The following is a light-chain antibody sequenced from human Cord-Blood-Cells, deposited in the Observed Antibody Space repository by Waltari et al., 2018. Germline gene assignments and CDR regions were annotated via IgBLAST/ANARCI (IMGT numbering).Light chain of an antibody. J-gene: IGKJ4*01. CDR2: SAS. Sequence: DIQMTQSPSPLSASVGDRVTITCRASQGISHYLAWYQQKPGKVPKLLIYSASTLQSGVPYRFSGSGSGTDFTLTISSLQPEDVATYYCQKYNSAPRTFGGGTKVEIK. V-gene: IGKV1-27*01. CDR3: QKYNSAPRT. CDR1: QGISHY.